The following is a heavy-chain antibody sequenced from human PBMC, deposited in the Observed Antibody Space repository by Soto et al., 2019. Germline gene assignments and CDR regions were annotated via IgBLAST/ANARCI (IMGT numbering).Heavy chain of an antibody. D-gene: IGHD6-19*01. J-gene: IGHJ6*02. V-gene: IGHV1-69*13. Sequence: SLKVSCKASGGTFSSIAVNWVRQAPGQGLEWMGGIIPIFGPANYAQKFQGRVTITADESTSTAYMELSSLRSEDTAVYYCASGYSTGWSYGMDVWGQGTTVTVS. CDR3: ASGYSTGWSYGMDV. CDR2: IIPIFGPA. CDR1: GGTFSSIA.